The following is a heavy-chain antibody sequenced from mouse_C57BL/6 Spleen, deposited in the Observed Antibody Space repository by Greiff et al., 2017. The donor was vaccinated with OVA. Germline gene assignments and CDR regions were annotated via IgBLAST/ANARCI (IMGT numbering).Heavy chain of an antibody. V-gene: IGHV1-53*01. CDR3: ARETGYDYDEDWFAY. Sequence: QVQLQQPGTELVKPGASVKLSCKASGYTFTSYWMHWVKQRPGQGLEWIGNINPSNGGTNYNEKFKSKATLTVDKSSSTAYMQLSSLTSEDSAVYYCARETGYDYDEDWFAYWGQGTLVTVSA. J-gene: IGHJ3*01. CDR1: GYTFTSYW. CDR2: INPSNGGT. D-gene: IGHD2-4*01.